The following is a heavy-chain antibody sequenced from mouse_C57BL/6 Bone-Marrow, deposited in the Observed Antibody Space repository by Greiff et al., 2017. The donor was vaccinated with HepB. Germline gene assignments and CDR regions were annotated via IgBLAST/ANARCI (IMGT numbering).Heavy chain of an antibody. J-gene: IGHJ3*01. CDR2: IYPRSGNT. CDR1: GYTFTSYG. V-gene: IGHV1-81*01. Sequence: VQLQQSGAELARPGASVKLSCKASGYTFTSYGISWVKQRTGQGLEWIGEIYPRSGNTYYNEKFKGKATLTADKSSSTAYMELRSLTSEDSAVYFCASPTGFAYWCQGTLFTVSA. CDR3: ASPTGFAY. D-gene: IGHD2-10*01.